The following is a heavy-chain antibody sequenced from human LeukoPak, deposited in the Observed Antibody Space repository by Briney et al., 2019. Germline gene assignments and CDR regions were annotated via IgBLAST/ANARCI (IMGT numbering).Heavy chain of an antibody. D-gene: IGHD3-16*02. Sequence: GASVKVSCKASGGTFSSYAMSWVRQAPGQGLEWMGGIIPIFGTANYAQKFQGRVTITTDESTSTAYMALSSLRSEDTAVYYCARAGGYPPYYYYYMDVWGKGTTVTVSS. CDR1: GGTFSSYA. CDR3: ARAGGYPPYYYYYMDV. CDR2: IIPIFGTA. V-gene: IGHV1-69*05. J-gene: IGHJ6*03.